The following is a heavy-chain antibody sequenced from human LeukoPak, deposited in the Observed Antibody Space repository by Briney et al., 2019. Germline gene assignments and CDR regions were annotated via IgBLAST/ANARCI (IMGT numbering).Heavy chain of an antibody. CDR2: INSDGSST. D-gene: IGHD4-17*01. CDR1: GFTFSSYW. Sequence: GGSLRLSCAASGFTFSSYWMHWVRQAPGKGLVWVSRINSDGSSTSYADSVKGRFTISRDNAKNTLYLQMNSLRAEDTAVYYCAREGYGDYAVDYWGQGTLVTVSS. V-gene: IGHV3-74*01. CDR3: AREGYGDYAVDY. J-gene: IGHJ4*02.